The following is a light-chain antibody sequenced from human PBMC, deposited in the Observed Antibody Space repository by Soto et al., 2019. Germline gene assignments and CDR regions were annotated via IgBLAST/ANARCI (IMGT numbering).Light chain of an antibody. CDR1: PGVDKY. J-gene: IGKJ4*01. Sequence: EIGLTQSPATLSFSQGERATLSCRASPGVDKYLVWYQQKPGQAPRLLIYDASSRATGIPARFSGSGSGTDFSLTITSLQTEDFAVYYCQQRTNWPLTFGGGTKLEIK. V-gene: IGKV3-11*01. CDR2: DAS. CDR3: QQRTNWPLT.